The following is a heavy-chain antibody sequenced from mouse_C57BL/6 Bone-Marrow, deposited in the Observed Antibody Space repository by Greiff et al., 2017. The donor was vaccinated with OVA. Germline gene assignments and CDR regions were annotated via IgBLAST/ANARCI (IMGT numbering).Heavy chain of an antibody. CDR3: ARPLITTVVATYWYFDV. CDR1: GYTFTDYY. CDR2: INPYNGGT. Sequence: EVQLQQSGPVLVKPGASVKMSCKASGYTFTDYYMNWVKQSHGKSLEWIGVINPYNGGTSYNQKFKGKATLTVDKSSSTAYMELNSLTSEDSAFYYCARPLITTVVATYWYFDVWGTGTTVTVSS. D-gene: IGHD1-1*01. J-gene: IGHJ1*03. V-gene: IGHV1-19*01.